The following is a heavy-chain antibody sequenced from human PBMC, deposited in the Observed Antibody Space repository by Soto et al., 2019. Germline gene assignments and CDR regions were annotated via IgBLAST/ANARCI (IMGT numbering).Heavy chain of an antibody. CDR2: IYTSGST. Sequence: PSETLSLTCTVSGGSISSYYWSWIRQPAGKGLEWIGRIYTSGSTNYNPSLKSRVTMSVDTSKNQFSLKLSSVTAADTAVYYCARALSVVPAAMYWFDPWGQGTLVTVSS. J-gene: IGHJ5*02. D-gene: IGHD2-2*01. CDR3: ARALSVVPAAMYWFDP. CDR1: GGSISSYY. V-gene: IGHV4-4*07.